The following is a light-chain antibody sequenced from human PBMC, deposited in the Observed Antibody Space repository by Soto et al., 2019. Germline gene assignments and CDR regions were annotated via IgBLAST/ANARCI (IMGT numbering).Light chain of an antibody. V-gene: IGKV3-15*01. J-gene: IGKJ2*01. CDR2: GAS. CDR1: ETLGNN. CDR3: QQYKEVPFT. Sequence: EMLMTQSPATLSVSPGERATLSCRASETLGNNLAWYQQRPGQAPSLLIYGASTRATGVPARFSGSGSGTEFSLTISSLQFEDFAIYYCQQYKEVPFTFGQGTNLEIK.